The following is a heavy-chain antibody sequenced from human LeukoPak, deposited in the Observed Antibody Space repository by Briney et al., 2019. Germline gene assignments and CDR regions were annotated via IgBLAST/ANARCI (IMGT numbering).Heavy chain of an antibody. CDR1: GGSISSSSYY. Sequence: SETLSLTCTVSGGSISSSSYYWGWIRQPPGKGLEWIGSIYYSGSTYYNPSLKSRVTISVDTSKNQFSLKLGSVTAADTAVYNCARRRYCSGGSCYGIDLWGRGTLVTVSS. V-gene: IGHV4-39*01. D-gene: IGHD2-15*01. CDR3: ARRRYCSGGSCYGIDL. CDR2: IYYSGST. J-gene: IGHJ2*01.